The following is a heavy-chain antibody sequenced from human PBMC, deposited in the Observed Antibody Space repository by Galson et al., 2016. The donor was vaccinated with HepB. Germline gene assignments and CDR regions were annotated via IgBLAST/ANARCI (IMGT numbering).Heavy chain of an antibody. D-gene: IGHD3-9*01. V-gene: IGHV3-7*01. J-gene: IGHJ4*02. Sequence: SLRLSCAASGFTFSSYWMSWVRQAPGKGLEWVANIKQDGSEKYYVDSVKGRFTISRDNAKNSLYLQMNHLRAEDTAVYYCARGVFRYFDWLPDLDYWGQGTLVTVSS. CDR1: GFTFSSYW. CDR2: IKQDGSEK. CDR3: ARGVFRYFDWLPDLDY.